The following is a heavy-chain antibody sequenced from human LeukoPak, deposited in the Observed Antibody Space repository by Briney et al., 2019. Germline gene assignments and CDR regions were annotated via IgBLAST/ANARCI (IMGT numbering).Heavy chain of an antibody. D-gene: IGHD4-23*01. CDR1: GDSISTYY. CDR2: ISDSGST. V-gene: IGHV4-59*08. Sequence: PSETLSLTCTVPGDSISTYYWTWIRHPPGKGLEWIGYISDSGSTYYNPSLESRVIISVDTSKNQFSLRLSSVTAADTAIYYCARLRSYGGNRGIDYWGQGTLVAVSS. CDR3: ARLRSYGGNRGIDY. J-gene: IGHJ4*02.